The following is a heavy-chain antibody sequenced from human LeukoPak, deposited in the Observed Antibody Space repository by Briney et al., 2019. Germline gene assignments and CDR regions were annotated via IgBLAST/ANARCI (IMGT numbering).Heavy chain of an antibody. V-gene: IGHV4-34*01. CDR1: GGSFSGYY. J-gene: IGHJ4*02. Sequence: SETLSLTCAVYGGSFSGYYWSWIRQPPGKGLEWIGEINHSGSTNYNPSLKSRVTISVDTTKNQFPLKLSSVTAADTAVYYCARGVDTAMVDYWGQGTLVTVSS. CDR3: ARGVDTAMVDY. D-gene: IGHD5-18*01. CDR2: INHSGST.